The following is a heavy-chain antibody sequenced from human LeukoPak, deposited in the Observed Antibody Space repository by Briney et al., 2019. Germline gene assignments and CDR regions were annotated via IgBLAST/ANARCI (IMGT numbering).Heavy chain of an antibody. CDR3: ARNVEMATIYYFDY. V-gene: IGHV1-3*01. CDR2: INAGNGNT. CDR1: GYTFTSYA. Sequence: GASVKVSCKASGYTFTSYAMHWVRQAPGQRLEWMGWINAGNGNTKYSQKFQGRVTITRDTSASTAYMELSSLRPEDTAVYYCARNVEMATIYYFDYWGQGTLVTVSS. D-gene: IGHD5-24*01. J-gene: IGHJ4*02.